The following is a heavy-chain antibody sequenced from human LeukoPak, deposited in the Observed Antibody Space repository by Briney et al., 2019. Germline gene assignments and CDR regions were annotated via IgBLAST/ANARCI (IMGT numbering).Heavy chain of an antibody. J-gene: IGHJ5*02. Sequence: SETLSLTCAVYGGPFSGYYWSWIRQPPGKGLEWIGEINHSGSTNYNPSLKSRVTISVDTSKNQFSLKLSSVTAADTAVYYCARGPYYGSGSYYFGWFDPWGQGTLVTVSS. CDR1: GGPFSGYY. V-gene: IGHV4-34*01. CDR3: ARGPYYGSGSYYFGWFDP. CDR2: INHSGST. D-gene: IGHD3-10*01.